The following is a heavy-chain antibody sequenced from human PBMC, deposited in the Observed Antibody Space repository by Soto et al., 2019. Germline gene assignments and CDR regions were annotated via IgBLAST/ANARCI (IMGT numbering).Heavy chain of an antibody. J-gene: IGHJ4*02. D-gene: IGHD3-16*02. Sequence: PGGSLRLPCAASGFTFSSYAMSWVRQAPGKGLEWFSAISGSGGSTYYADSVKGRFTISRDNSENTLYLQMNSLRAEDTAVYYCVRWLSLFDYWGQGTLVTVSS. CDR3: VRWLSLFDY. V-gene: IGHV3-23*01. CDR2: ISGSGGST. CDR1: GFTFSSYA.